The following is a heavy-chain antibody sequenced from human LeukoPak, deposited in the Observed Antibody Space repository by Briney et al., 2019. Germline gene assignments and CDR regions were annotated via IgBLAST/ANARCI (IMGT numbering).Heavy chain of an antibody. CDR3: ARDGSSSGWYYFDY. CDR1: GFTFSSYS. V-gene: IGHV3-21*01. D-gene: IGHD6-19*01. CDR2: ISSSSSYI. Sequence: GGSLRLSCAASGFTFSSYSMNWVRQAPGKGLEWVSSISSSSSYIYYADSVKGRFTISRDNEKNSLYLQMNSLRAEDTAVYYCARDGSSSGWYYFDYWGQGTLVTVSS. J-gene: IGHJ4*02.